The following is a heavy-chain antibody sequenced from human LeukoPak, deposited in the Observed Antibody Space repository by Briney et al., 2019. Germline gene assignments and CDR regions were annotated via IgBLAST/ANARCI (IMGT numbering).Heavy chain of an antibody. CDR1: GYSISSGYY. Sequence: SETLSLTCAVSGYSISSGYYWGWIRQPPGKGLEWIGSIYHSGSTYYNPSLKSRVTISVDTSKNQFSLKLSSVTAADTAVYYCARRICSSTSRYTGQFDYWGQGTLVTVSS. CDR3: ARRICSSTSRYTGQFDY. V-gene: IGHV4-38-2*01. D-gene: IGHD2-2*02. J-gene: IGHJ4*02. CDR2: IYHSGST.